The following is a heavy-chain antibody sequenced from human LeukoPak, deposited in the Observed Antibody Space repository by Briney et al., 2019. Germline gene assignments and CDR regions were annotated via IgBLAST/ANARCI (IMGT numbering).Heavy chain of an antibody. CDR3: ARVLTGWYYFDY. D-gene: IGHD6-19*01. CDR2: IPVSGGST. CDR1: GFVFRNYF. J-gene: IGHJ4*02. V-gene: IGHV3-23*01. Sequence: GGSLRLSCAASGFVFRNYFMSWVRQAPGKGLEWVSAIPVSGGSTYYADSVKGRFTISRDNSKNTLYLQMNSLRAEDTAVYYCARVLTGWYYFDYWGQGTLVTVSS.